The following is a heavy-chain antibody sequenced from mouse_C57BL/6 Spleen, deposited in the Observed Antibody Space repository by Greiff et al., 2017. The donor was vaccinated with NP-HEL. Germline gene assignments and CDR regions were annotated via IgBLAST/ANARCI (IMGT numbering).Heavy chain of an antibody. V-gene: IGHV5-6*02. CDR3: ARDDHQGYFDV. CDR2: ISSGGSYT. J-gene: IGHJ1*03. CDR1: GFTFSSYG. Sequence: DVMLVESGGDLVKPGGSLKLSCAASGFTFSSYGMSWVRQTPDKRLEWVATISSGGSYTYYPDSVKGRFTISRDNAKNTLYLQMSSLKSEDTAMYYCARDDHQGYFDVWGTGTTVTVSS.